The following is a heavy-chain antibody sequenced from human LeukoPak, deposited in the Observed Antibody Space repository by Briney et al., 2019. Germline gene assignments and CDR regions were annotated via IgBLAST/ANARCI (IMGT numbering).Heavy chain of an antibody. V-gene: IGHV3-7*01. J-gene: IGHJ4*02. CDR2: IKQDGSEQ. Sequence: GGSLRLSCAASGFSLSTYWMSWVRQAPGKGLEWVANIKQDGSEQYYGDSVKGRFTISRDNANNSLFLQMDSLTAEDTAVYYCAREGRWRYDILTGYFDYWGQGILVTISS. D-gene: IGHD3-9*01. CDR1: GFSLSTYW. CDR3: AREGRWRYDILTGYFDY.